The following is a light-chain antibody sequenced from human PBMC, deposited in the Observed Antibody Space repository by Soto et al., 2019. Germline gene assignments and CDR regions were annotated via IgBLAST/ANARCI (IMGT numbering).Light chain of an antibody. CDR3: QQYIKWPIT. V-gene: IGKV3-15*01. J-gene: IGKJ5*01. Sequence: EIVMTQSPATLSVSPGERATLSCRASQSLTSNLANNLAWYQQRPGQAPRLLISDASTRATGIPARFSGSGSGTEFTLTVSSLQSEDFAVYYCQQYIKWPITFGQGTRLEIK. CDR1: QSLTSN. CDR2: DAS.